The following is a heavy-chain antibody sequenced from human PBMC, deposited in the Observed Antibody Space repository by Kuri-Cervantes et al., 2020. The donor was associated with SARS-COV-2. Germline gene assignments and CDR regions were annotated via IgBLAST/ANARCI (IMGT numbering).Heavy chain of an antibody. CDR1: GYTFTSYD. CDR2: MNPNSGNT. CDR3: ARDEGPSLFVYSDY. Sequence: ASVKVPCKASGYTFTSYDINWVRQATGQGLEWMGWMNPNSGNTGYAQKFQGRVTMTRDTSISTAYMELSRLRSGDTAVYYCARDEGPSLFVYSDYWGQGTLVTVSS. V-gene: IGHV1-8*02. J-gene: IGHJ4*02. D-gene: IGHD2-21*01.